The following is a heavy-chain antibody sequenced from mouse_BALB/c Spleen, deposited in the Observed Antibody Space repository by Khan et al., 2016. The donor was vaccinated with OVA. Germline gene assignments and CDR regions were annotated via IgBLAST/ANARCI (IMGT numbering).Heavy chain of an antibody. CDR3: ARSTYFGNPYALDF. CDR2: INPYNDGT. V-gene: IGHV1S136*01. J-gene: IGHJ4*01. Sequence: EVQLQESGPELVKPGASVKMSCKASGYTFTSYVMHWVKQKPGQGLEWIGYINPYNDGTKYNEKFKGKATLTSEKSSSTSYMELSSLTTEGSAVKYCARSTYFGNPYALDFWGQGTSVTVSS. CDR1: GYTFTSYV. D-gene: IGHD2-10*01.